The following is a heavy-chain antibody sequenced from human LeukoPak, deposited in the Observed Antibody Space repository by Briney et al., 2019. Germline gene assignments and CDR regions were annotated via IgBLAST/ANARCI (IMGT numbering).Heavy chain of an antibody. Sequence: GGSLILSCVGSGFTYTDYWMHWFRQAPGKGPVWVSRINPDGTIIDYADSVKGRFSISRDNAKNLLYLQMNGLRADDTAVYYCAKGLSWNTADRWGQGILVTASS. CDR1: GFTYTDYW. CDR2: INPDGTII. CDR3: AKGLSWNTADR. J-gene: IGHJ5*02. D-gene: IGHD5-18*01. V-gene: IGHV3-74*01.